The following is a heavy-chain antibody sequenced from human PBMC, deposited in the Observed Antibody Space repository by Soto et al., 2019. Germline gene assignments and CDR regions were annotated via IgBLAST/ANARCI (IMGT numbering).Heavy chain of an antibody. Sequence: GASVKVSCKASGYTFTGYFMHWVRQAPGQGLEWMGWINTNSGGTNYAQKFQGWVTMTRDTSISTAYMEVSRLRSDDTAVYYCATLGLHYYYGLDVWGQGPTVTFYS. J-gene: IGHJ6*02. CDR2: INTNSGGT. CDR1: GYTFTGYF. D-gene: IGHD3-16*01. V-gene: IGHV1-2*04. CDR3: ATLGLHYYYGLDV.